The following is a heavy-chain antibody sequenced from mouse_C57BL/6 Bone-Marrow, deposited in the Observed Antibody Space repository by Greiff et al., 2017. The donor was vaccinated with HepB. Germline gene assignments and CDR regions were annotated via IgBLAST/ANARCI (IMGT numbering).Heavy chain of an antibody. Sequence: EVKLQESGGGLVKPGGSLKLSCAASGFTFSSYAMSWVRQTPEKRLEWVATISDGGSYTYYPDNVKGRFTISRDNAKNNLYLQMSHLKSEDTAMYYCARESVRENAMDYWGQGTSVTVSS. J-gene: IGHJ4*01. V-gene: IGHV5-4*01. D-gene: IGHD3-3*01. CDR2: ISDGGSYT. CDR1: GFTFSSYA. CDR3: ARESVRENAMDY.